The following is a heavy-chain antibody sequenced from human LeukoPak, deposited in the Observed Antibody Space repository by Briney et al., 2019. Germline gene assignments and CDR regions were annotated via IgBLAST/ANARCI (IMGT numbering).Heavy chain of an antibody. V-gene: IGHV3-30*18. CDR1: GFTFSSYG. J-gene: IGHJ4*02. Sequence: GRSLRLSCAASGFTFSSYGMHWVRQAPGKGLEWVAVISYDGSNKYYADSVKGRFTISRDNSKNTLYLQMNSLRAEDTAVYYCAKGRIQLWPSDSGDYFDYWGQGTLVSVSS. CDR2: ISYDGSNK. D-gene: IGHD5-18*01. CDR3: AKGRIQLWPSDSGDYFDY.